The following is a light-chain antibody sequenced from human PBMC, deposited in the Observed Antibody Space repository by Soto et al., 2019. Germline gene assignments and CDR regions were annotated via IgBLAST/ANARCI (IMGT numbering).Light chain of an antibody. CDR2: GAS. Sequence: EIVLTQSPGTLSLSPGERATLSCRASQSVSSSYFAWYQQKPGQAPRLLIYGASTRATGIPDRFSGSGPGTDFTLTISRLEPEDFAVYYCQQYGSSRLTFGGGTKVEIK. CDR3: QQYGSSRLT. CDR1: QSVSSSY. J-gene: IGKJ4*01. V-gene: IGKV3-20*01.